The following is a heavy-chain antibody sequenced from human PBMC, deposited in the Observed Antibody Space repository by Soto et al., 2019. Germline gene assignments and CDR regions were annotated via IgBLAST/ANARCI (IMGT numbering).Heavy chain of an antibody. D-gene: IGHD2-15*01. CDR1: DGSISTYF. CDR2: IYHSGTA. V-gene: IGHV4-59*01. CDR3: ARGTYCSGGSCERFDP. J-gene: IGHJ5*02. Sequence: QVQLQESGPGLVQPSETLSLTCTVSDGSISTYFWTWIRQPPGKGLEWIGHIYHSGTADYNPSLKSRVAMSVDTSKNQFSLNLTSVTAADTATYYCARGTYCSGGSCERFDPWGQGALVTVSS.